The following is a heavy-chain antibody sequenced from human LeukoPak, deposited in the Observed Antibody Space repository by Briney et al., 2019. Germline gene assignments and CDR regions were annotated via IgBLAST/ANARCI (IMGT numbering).Heavy chain of an antibody. Sequence: SETLSLTCTVSGGSLSSYYWSWIRQPPGKGLEWIGYIYYSGTTNYNPSLKSRVTISVDTSKNQFSLKLSSVTAADTAVYYCARGVYIAAAQYGYWGQGTLVTISS. CDR1: GGSLSSYY. V-gene: IGHV4-59*01. CDR2: IYYSGTT. J-gene: IGHJ4*02. D-gene: IGHD6-13*01. CDR3: ARGVYIAAAQYGY.